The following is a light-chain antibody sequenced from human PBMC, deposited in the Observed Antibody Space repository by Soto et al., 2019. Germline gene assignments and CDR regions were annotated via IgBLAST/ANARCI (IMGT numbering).Light chain of an antibody. Sequence: QSALTQPASVSGSPGQSITISCTGTSSDVGGYNYDSWYQQHPGKAPKLMIYEVSNRPSGVSNRFSGSKSDNSASLTISGLQAEDEADYYCRSYRRSRTVFGTGTKVTVL. CDR1: SSDVGGYNY. CDR2: EVS. CDR3: RSYRRSRTV. V-gene: IGLV2-14*01. J-gene: IGLJ1*01.